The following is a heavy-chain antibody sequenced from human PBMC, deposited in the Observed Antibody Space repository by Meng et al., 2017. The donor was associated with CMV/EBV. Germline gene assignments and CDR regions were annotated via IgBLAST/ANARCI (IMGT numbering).Heavy chain of an antibody. Sequence: GGFLRLSCAASGFTFSSYAMHWVRQAPGKGLEWVAVISYDGSNKYYADSVKGRFTISRDNAKNSLYLQMNSLRAEDTAVYYCARAPIRERVIGDAFDIWGQGTMVTVSS. V-gene: IGHV3-30*04. CDR3: ARAPIRERVIGDAFDI. CDR1: GFTFSSYA. J-gene: IGHJ3*02. D-gene: IGHD2-21*01. CDR2: ISYDGSNK.